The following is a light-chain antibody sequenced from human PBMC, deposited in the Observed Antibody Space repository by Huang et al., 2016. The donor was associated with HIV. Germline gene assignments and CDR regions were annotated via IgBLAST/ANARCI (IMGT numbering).Light chain of an antibody. CDR2: DTS. CDR3: QQYDNCPPGLT. V-gene: IGKV3D-15*01. Sequence: PGQAPRLLIYDTSTRASGVPARFSGSGSGTEFTLTISGLQSEDFAVYYCQQYDNCPPGLTFVCVTKVEI. J-gene: IGKJ4*01.